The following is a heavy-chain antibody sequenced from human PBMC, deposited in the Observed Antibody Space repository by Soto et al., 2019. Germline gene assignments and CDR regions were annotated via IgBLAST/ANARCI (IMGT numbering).Heavy chain of an antibody. V-gene: IGHV1-69*13. D-gene: IGHD3-10*01. CDR3: ASRRYGSGSYYKPPYYYYYYGMDV. J-gene: IGHJ6*02. CDR1: GGTFSSYA. Sequence: SVKVSCKASGGTFSSYAISWVRQAPGQGLEWMGGIIPIFGTANYAQKFQGRVTITADESTSTAYMELSSLRSEDTAVYYCASRRYGSGSYYKPPYYYYYYGMDVWAQGTTVTVSS. CDR2: IIPIFGTA.